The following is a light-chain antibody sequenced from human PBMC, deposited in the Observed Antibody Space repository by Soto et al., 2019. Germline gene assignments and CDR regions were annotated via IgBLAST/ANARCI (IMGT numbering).Light chain of an antibody. Sequence: DIQMTQSPSSLSPSVGDRVTITCRASQDIRRYLSWYQQKTGTAPKFLIYSASVLHSGVPSRFSGSGSGTDFTLTISSLQPEEFATYYCLQTYSTPWTFGQGTKVEIK. V-gene: IGKV1-39*01. CDR1: QDIRRY. J-gene: IGKJ1*01. CDR3: LQTYSTPWT. CDR2: SAS.